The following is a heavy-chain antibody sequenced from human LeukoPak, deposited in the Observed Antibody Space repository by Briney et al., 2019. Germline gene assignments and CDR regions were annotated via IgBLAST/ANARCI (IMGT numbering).Heavy chain of an antibody. D-gene: IGHD3-10*01. CDR1: GFTFSSYS. CDR3: ARDWPRFYGSGSYYFGPDYFDY. CDR2: ISSSSSYI. J-gene: IGHJ4*02. Sequence: SGGSLRLSCAASGFTFSSYSMNWVRQAPGKGLERVSSISSSSSYIYYADSVKGRFTISRDNAKNSLYLQMNSLRAEDTAVYYCARDWPRFYGSGSYYFGPDYFDYWGQGTLVTVSS. V-gene: IGHV3-21*01.